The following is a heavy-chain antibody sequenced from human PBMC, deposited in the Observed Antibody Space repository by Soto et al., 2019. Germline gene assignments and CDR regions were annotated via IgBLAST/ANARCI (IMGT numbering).Heavy chain of an antibody. CDR2: IKSKTDGGTT. CDR1: GFTFSNAW. Sequence: EVQLVESGGGLVKPGGSLRLSCAASGFTFSNAWMNWVRQAPGKGLEWVGRIKSKTDGGTTDYAAPVKGRFTISRDDSKNTLYLQMNSLKTEDTAVYYCTTDMRWLHQQFDYWGQGTLVTVYS. D-gene: IGHD5-12*01. V-gene: IGHV3-15*07. J-gene: IGHJ4*02. CDR3: TTDMRWLHQQFDY.